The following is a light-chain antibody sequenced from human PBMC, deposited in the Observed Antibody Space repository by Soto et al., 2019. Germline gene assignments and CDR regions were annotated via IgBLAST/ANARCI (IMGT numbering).Light chain of an antibody. CDR3: FSYLDTF. V-gene: IGLV2-11*01. CDR1: SSDVGGYTY. CDR2: NVT. Sequence: QSALTQPRSVSGSPGQSVTISCTGASSDVGGYTYVSWYQQHPGKAPKVMIYNVTKRPSGVPDRFSGSKSGNTASLTISGLQTEDEADYYCFSYLDTFFGGGTKVTVL. J-gene: IGLJ2*01.